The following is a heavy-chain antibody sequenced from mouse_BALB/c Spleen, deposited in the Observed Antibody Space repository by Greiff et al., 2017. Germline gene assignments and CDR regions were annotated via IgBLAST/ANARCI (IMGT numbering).Heavy chain of an antibody. J-gene: IGHJ3*01. CDR1: GFTFSDYY. Sequence: EVMLVESGGGLVKPGGSLKLSCAASGFTFSDYYMYWVRQTPEKRLEWVATISDGGSYTYYPDSVKGRFTISRDNAKNNLYLQMSSLKSEDTAMYYCARGRGYDTWFAYWGQGTLVTVSA. CDR2: ISDGGSYT. CDR3: ARGRGYDTWFAY. V-gene: IGHV5-4*02. D-gene: IGHD2-2*01.